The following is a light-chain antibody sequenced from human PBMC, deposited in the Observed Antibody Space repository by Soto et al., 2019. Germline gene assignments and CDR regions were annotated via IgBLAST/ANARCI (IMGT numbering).Light chain of an antibody. Sequence: EIVLTQSPATLSLSPGERATLSCRARQSIGSHLAWYQQQPGQAPRLLIYDASNRATGIPARFSGSGSGTDFTLTINSLEPEDFAVYYCQQRSNWPSITFGQGTRLEIK. CDR1: QSIGSH. CDR2: DAS. CDR3: QQRSNWPSIT. V-gene: IGKV3-11*01. J-gene: IGKJ5*01.